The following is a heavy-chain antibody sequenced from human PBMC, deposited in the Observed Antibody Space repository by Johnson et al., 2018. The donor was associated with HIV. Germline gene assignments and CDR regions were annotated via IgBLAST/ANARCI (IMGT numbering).Heavy chain of an antibody. V-gene: IGHV3-20*04. Sequence: VQLVESGGGVVLPGGSLRLSCAAPGFTFDDYGMSWVRQAPVKGLEWVSGINWNGGSTGYADSVKGRFTISRDNAKNSLFLQMNSLRTEDTGVYYCARREVVFGSYDNWDPFDIWGQGTMVTVSS. D-gene: IGHD1-1*01. CDR1: GFTFDDYG. CDR2: INWNGGST. CDR3: ARREVVFGSYDNWDPFDI. J-gene: IGHJ3*02.